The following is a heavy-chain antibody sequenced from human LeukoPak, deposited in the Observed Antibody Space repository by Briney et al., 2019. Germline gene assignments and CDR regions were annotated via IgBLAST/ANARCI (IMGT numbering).Heavy chain of an antibody. Sequence: GGSLRLSCAASGFTFSSYSMNWVRQAPGKGLEWVSSVSSSSSYIYYANSVKGRFTISRDNAKNSLYLQMNSLRAVDTAVYYCARDLRITIFDWGQGTLVTVSS. J-gene: IGHJ4*02. CDR3: ARDLRITIFD. V-gene: IGHV3-21*01. D-gene: IGHD3-9*01. CDR1: GFTFSSYS. CDR2: VSSSSSYI.